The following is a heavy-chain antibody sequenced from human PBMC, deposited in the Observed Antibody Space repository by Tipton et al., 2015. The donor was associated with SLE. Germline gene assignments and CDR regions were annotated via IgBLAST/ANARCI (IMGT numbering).Heavy chain of an antibody. Sequence: SLRLSCTTSGFTFGEYALNWVRQAPGKGLEWVGYIRRKAYGGTTEYAASVKVRFTISRDDSKSIAYLQMNSLKTEDTAVYYCSRGFCSGGICSSPDAFAIWGQGTMVTVSS. CDR2: IRRKAYGGTT. V-gene: IGHV3-49*04. CDR3: SRGFCSGGICSSPDAFAI. J-gene: IGHJ3*02. CDR1: GFTFGEYA. D-gene: IGHD2-15*01.